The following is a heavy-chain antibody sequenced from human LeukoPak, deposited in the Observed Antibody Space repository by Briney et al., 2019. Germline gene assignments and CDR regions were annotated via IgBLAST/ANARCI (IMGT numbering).Heavy chain of an antibody. D-gene: IGHD3-3*01. Sequence: ASVKVSCKASGYSFTGHYMHWVRQAPGQGLEWMGWINPKSGGTNYAQKFQGRVTMTRDTSISTAYMELSRLRSDDTAVYYCARAGVVPDSNWFVPWGQGTLVTVSS. CDR1: GYSFTGHY. CDR2: INPKSGGT. CDR3: ARAGVVPDSNWFVP. V-gene: IGHV1-2*02. J-gene: IGHJ5*02.